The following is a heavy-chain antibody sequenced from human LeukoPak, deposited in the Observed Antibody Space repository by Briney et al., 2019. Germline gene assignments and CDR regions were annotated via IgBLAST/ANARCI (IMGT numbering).Heavy chain of an antibody. CDR1: GGSISSYY. CDR3: AREVTSGLYLLDY. D-gene: IGHD6-19*01. CDR2: IYSSGSS. J-gene: IGHJ4*02. V-gene: IGHV4-4*07. Sequence: PSETLSLTCTVSGGSISSYYWSWIRQPAGKGLEWIGRIYSSGSSNYNPSLKSRVTMSVDTSKNQFSLQLSSVTAADTAVYYCAREVTSGLYLLDYWGQGTLVTVSS.